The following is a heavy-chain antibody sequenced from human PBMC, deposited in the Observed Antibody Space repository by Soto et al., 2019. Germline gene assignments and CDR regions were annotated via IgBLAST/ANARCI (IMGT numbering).Heavy chain of an antibody. V-gene: IGHV3-64*01. CDR3: ARLSSALDY. D-gene: IGHD6-19*01. CDR2: INSNGGST. J-gene: IGHJ4*02. CDR1: GFTFSTYP. Sequence: EVQLVESGGGLVQPGGSLRLSCAASGFTFSTYPMHWVRQAPGKRLECVSAINSNGGSTYYSNSVKGRFTISRDNSKNTLFLQMGRLRPEDMGVYFCARLSSALDYWGQGTLVTVSS.